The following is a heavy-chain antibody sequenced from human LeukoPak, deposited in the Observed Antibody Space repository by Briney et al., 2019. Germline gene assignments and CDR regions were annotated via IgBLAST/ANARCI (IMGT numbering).Heavy chain of an antibody. CDR3: ARVWEENYFDY. D-gene: IGHD3-16*01. V-gene: IGHV4-59*01. CDR1: GGSISSYY. CDR2: IYYSGST. J-gene: IGHJ4*02. Sequence: SETLSLTCTVSGGSISSYYWSWIRQPPGKGLEWIGYIYYSGSTIYNPSLKSRVTISVDTSKNQFSLKLSSVTAADTAVYYCARVWEENYFDYWGQGTLVTVSS.